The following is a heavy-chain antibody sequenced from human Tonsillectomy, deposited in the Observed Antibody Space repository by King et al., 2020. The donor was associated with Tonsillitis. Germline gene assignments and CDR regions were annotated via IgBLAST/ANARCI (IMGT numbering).Heavy chain of an antibody. CDR3: ARGVGNYYDSSGYYLYYYYYYYMDV. V-gene: IGHV4-34*01. D-gene: IGHD3-22*01. J-gene: IGHJ6*03. CDR2: INHSGST. Sequence: VQLTQWGAGLLKPSETLSLTCAVYGGSFSGYYWSWIRQPPGKGLEWIGEINHSGSTNYNPSLKSRVTISVDTSKNQFSLKLSSVTAADTAVYYCARGVGNYYDSSGYYLYYYYYYYMDVWGKGTTVTVSS. CDR1: GGSFSGYY.